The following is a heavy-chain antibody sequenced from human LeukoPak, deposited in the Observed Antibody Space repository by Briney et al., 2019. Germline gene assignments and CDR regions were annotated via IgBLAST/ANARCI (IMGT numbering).Heavy chain of an antibody. V-gene: IGHV3-7*01. Sequence: PGGSLRLSCAASGFTFSSYWMSWVRQAPGKGLEWVANIKQDGSEKYYVDSVKGRFTISRDNAKNSLYLQMNSLRAEDTAVYYCARSFNWNYGQRRSETKHYDYWGQGTLVTVSS. D-gene: IGHD1-7*01. CDR3: ARSFNWNYGQRRSETKHYDY. CDR2: IKQDGSEK. J-gene: IGHJ4*02. CDR1: GFTFSSYW.